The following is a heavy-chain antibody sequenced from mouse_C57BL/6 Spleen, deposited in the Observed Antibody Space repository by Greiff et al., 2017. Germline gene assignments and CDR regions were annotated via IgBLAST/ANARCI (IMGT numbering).Heavy chain of an antibody. Sequence: EVKVEESGGGLVQPGGSMKLSCAASGFTFSDAWMDWVRQSPEKGLEWVAEISNKANNHATYYAESVKGRFTIARDDSKSSVYLQMNSLRAEDTGIYYCTRRAYGIAYWGQGTLVTVSA. CDR2: ISNKANNHAT. CDR3: TRRAYGIAY. V-gene: IGHV6-6*01. J-gene: IGHJ3*01. CDR1: GFTFSDAW. D-gene: IGHD1-1*01.